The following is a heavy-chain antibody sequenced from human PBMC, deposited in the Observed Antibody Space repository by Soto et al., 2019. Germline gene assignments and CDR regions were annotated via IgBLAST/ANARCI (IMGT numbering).Heavy chain of an antibody. J-gene: IGHJ4*02. CDR3: ARESEGLTSNFDY. Sequence: GGSLRLSCAASGFTFTRYSMNWVRQAPGKGLEWASSISSTTNYIYYGDSMKGRFTISRDNAKNSLYLEMNSLRAEDTAVYYCARESEGLTSNFDYWGQGTLVTVSS. CDR1: GFTFTRYS. CDR2: ISSTTNYI. V-gene: IGHV3-21*06.